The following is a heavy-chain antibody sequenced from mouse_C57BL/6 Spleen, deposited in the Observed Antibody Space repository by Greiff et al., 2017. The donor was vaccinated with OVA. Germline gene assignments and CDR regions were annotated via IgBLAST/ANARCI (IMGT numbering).Heavy chain of an antibody. Sequence: EVKLEESGAELVKPGASVKLSCTASGFNIKDYYMHWVKQRTEQGLEWIGRIDPEDGETKYAPKFQGKATITADTSSNTAYLQLSSLTSEDTAVYYCARWVTTVVGPAYYAMDYWGQGTSVTVSS. D-gene: IGHD1-1*01. CDR1: GFNIKDYY. CDR2: IDPEDGET. CDR3: ARWVTTVVGPAYYAMDY. V-gene: IGHV14-2*01. J-gene: IGHJ4*01.